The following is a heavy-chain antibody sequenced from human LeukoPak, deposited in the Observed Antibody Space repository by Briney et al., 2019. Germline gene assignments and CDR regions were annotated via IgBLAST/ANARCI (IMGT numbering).Heavy chain of an antibody. Sequence: SETLSLTCAVYGGSVSGYYWSWIRQPPGKGLEWIGQINHSGTTNYNPSLKSRVTISVDTSKNQLSLKLSSVTAADTAVYYCARVDTAMSAFDPWGQGTLVTVSS. J-gene: IGHJ5*02. D-gene: IGHD5-18*01. CDR3: ARVDTAMSAFDP. CDR2: INHSGTT. CDR1: GGSVSGYY. V-gene: IGHV4-34*01.